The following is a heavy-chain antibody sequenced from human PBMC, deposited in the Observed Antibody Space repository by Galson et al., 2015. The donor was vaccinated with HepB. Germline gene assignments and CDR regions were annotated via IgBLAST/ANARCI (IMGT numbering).Heavy chain of an antibody. CDR3: AKVHYSTSWFLSYFDY. V-gene: IGHV3-9*01. J-gene: IGHJ4*02. CDR2: ISWDSGSI. D-gene: IGHD6-13*01. Sequence: SLRLSCAVSGFTFHDYAMHWVRQAPGKGLEWVSGISWDSGSIDYADSVKGRFTISRDNAKNTLYLQMDSLRAEDTAFYYCAKVHYSTSWFLSYFDYWGQGTLVTVSS. CDR1: GFTFHDYA.